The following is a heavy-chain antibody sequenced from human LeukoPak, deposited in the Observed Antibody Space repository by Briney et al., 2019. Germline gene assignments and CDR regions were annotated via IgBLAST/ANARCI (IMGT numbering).Heavy chain of an antibody. V-gene: IGHV1-2*02. CDR3: ASTPDRRGYSGYDLGPLDY. J-gene: IGHJ4*02. Sequence: GASVKVSCKASGYTFTGYYVHWVRQAPGQGLEWMGWINPNSGGTNYAQKFQGRVTMTRDTSISTAYMELSRLRSDDTAVYYCASTPDRRGYSGYDLGPLDYWGQGTLVTVSS. CDR2: INPNSGGT. CDR1: GYTFTGYY. D-gene: IGHD5-12*01.